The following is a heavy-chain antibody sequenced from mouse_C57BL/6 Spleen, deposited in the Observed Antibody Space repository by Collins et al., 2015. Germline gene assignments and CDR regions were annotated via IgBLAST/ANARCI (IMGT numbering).Heavy chain of an antibody. J-gene: IGHJ2*01. V-gene: IGHV5-9*01. CDR2: ISGGGGNT. CDR3: ARHDYYGSSYRRYFDY. D-gene: IGHD1-1*01. CDR1: GFTFSAYT. Sequence: EVMLVESGGGLVTPGGSLKLSCAASGFTFSAYTMSWVRQTPERRLEWVATISGGGGNTYYPDSVKGRFTISRDNAKNTLYLQMSSLRSEDTAFYYCARHDYYGSSYRRYFDYWGQGITLTVSS.